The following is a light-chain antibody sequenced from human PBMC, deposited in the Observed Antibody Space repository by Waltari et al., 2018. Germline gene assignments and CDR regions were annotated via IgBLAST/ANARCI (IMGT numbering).Light chain of an antibody. V-gene: IGLV2-23*01. CDR2: ETT. CDR3: CSYGGYNTPWV. CDR1: SSDVGHYNL. J-gene: IGLJ3*02. Sequence: QSALTQPASVSGSPGQSITISCTGTSSDVGHYNLVSWYQQHPGQAPKLIIYETTKRPSGVFNRFSGSKSGNTASLAVSGLQTEDEAEYYCCSYGGYNTPWVFGGGTKLTVL.